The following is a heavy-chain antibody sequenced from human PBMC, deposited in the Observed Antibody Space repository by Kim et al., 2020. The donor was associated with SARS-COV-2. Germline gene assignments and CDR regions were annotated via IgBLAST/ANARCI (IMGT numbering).Heavy chain of an antibody. J-gene: IGHJ4*02. Sequence: ADSVKGRFTISRANSKNTLYLKRNSLRAEDTAVYYCAKEPDPRNYGPFDYWGQGTLVTVSS. CDR3: AKEPDPRNYGPFDY. D-gene: IGHD4-17*01. V-gene: IGHV3-30*02.